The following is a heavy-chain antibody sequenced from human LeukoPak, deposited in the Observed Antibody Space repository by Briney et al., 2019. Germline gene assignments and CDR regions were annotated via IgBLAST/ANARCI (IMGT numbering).Heavy chain of an antibody. D-gene: IGHD3-22*01. CDR1: GYTFTSSY. Sequence: ASVKVSCKASGYTFTSSYIHWVRQAPGQGLEWMGVINPNGGSTTYAQKFHIRVTMTRDTSISTAYMELSRLRSDDTAVYYCARDNYYDSSGYYSTMGDYWGQGTLVTVSS. V-gene: IGHV1-46*01. CDR2: INPNGGST. J-gene: IGHJ4*02. CDR3: ARDNYYDSSGYYSTMGDY.